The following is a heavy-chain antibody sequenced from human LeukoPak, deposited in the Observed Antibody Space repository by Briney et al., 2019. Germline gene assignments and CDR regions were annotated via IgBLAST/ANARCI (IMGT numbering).Heavy chain of an antibody. CDR1: GDSVSSNSAA. Sequence: SQTLSLTCAISGDSVSSNSAAWNWIRQSPSRGXXXXGRTYYRSKWYNDYAVSVKSRITINPDTSKNQFSLQLNSVTPEDTAVYYCARVPYYYYGMDVWGQGTTVTVSS. J-gene: IGHJ6*02. CDR2: TYYRSKWYN. V-gene: IGHV6-1*01. CDR3: ARVPYYYYGMDV.